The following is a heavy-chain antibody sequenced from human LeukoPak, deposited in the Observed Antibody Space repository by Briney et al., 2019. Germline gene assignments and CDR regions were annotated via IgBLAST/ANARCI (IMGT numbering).Heavy chain of an antibody. CDR1: GFTFSSYG. J-gene: IGHJ3*02. D-gene: IGHD3-10*01. V-gene: IGHV3-30*02. CDR2: IRYDGSNK. CDR3: AKDLRSLWFGERGFAFDI. Sequence: GGSLRLSCAASGFTFSSYGMHWVRQAPGKGLEWVAFIRYDGSNKYYADSVKGRFTISRDNSKNTLYLQMNSLRAEDTAVYCCAKDLRSLWFGERGFAFDIWGQGTMVTVSS.